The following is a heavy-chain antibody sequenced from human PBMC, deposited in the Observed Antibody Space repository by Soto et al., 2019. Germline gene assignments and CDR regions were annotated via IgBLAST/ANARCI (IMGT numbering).Heavy chain of an antibody. V-gene: IGHV1-2*04. D-gene: IGHD1-7*01. CDR2: INPNTGGT. CDR1: GYIFTNYY. CDR3: ARDRVLGTTYANGMHV. J-gene: IGHJ6*02. Sequence: QVQLVQSGAEVKKPGASVRVSCKASGYIFTNYYMHWVRQAPGQGLEWMGWINPNTGGTNYAQKFQGWVTMTRDTSISTAYMELSRLRSDDTAVYYCARDRVLGTTYANGMHVWGQGTTVTVPS.